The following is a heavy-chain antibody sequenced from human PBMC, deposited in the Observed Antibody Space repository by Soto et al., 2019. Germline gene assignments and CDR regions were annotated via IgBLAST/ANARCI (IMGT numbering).Heavy chain of an antibody. D-gene: IGHD6-19*01. V-gene: IGHV1-3*01. Sequence: ASVKVSCKASGYTFTSYAMHWVRQAPGQRLEWMGWINAGNGNTKYSQKFQGRVTITRDTSASTAYMELSSLRSEDTAVYYCARAYSSGWYYFDYWGQGTLVTSPQ. CDR3: ARAYSSGWYYFDY. CDR2: INAGNGNT. J-gene: IGHJ4*02. CDR1: GYTFTSYA.